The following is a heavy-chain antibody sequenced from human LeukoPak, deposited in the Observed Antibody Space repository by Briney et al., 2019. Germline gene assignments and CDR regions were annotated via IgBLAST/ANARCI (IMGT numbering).Heavy chain of an antibody. CDR1: GYTFTGYY. Sequence: ASVKVSCKASGYTFTGYYMHWVRQAPGQGLEWMGWINPNSGGTNYAQKFQGRVTMTRDTSISTAYMELSRLRSDDTAVYFCARGGMGIQLWPFDFWGQGTLVTVSS. CDR3: ARGGMGIQLWPFDF. V-gene: IGHV1-2*02. J-gene: IGHJ4*02. D-gene: IGHD5-18*01. CDR2: INPNSGGT.